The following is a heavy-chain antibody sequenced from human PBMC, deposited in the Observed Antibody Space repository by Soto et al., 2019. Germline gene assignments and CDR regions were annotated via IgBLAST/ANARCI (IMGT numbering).Heavy chain of an antibody. CDR2: IIPLLNIA. V-gene: IGHV1-69*08. CDR1: GGPFSNDI. D-gene: IGHD5-12*01. J-gene: IGHJ4*02. Sequence: QVQLVQSGAEVKKPGSSVKVSCKASGGPFSNDIITWVRQAPGQGLEWMGRIIPLLNIANCAQKFQGRVTITADRSTXTXXMELNSLRSEDTAVYYCARDSPIGSTFSGYDAIDYWGQGTLVTVSS. CDR3: ARDSPIGSTFSGYDAIDY.